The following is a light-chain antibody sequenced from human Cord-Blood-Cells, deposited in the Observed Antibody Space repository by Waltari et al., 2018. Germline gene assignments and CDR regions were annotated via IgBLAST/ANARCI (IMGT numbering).Light chain of an antibody. CDR3: CSYAGSFYV. J-gene: IGLJ1*01. CDR1: SSDAGGYHY. CDR2: DVS. V-gene: IGLV2-11*01. Sequence: QSALTQPRSVSGSPGQSVTISCTGTSSDAGGYHYVSWYQQHPGKAPKLMIYDVSKRPSGVPDRFSGSKSGNTASLTISGLQAEDEADYYCCSYAGSFYVFGTGTKVTVL.